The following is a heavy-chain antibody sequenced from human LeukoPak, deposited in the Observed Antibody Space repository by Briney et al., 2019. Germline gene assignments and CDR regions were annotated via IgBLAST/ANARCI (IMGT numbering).Heavy chain of an antibody. CDR2: ISSSSSYI. CDR3: AREGWVSSSWYERTHAFDI. Sequence: PGGSLRLSCAASGFTFSSYSMNWVRQAPGKGLEWVSSISSSSSYIYYADSVKGRFTISRDNAKNSLYLQMNSLRAEDTAVYYCAREGWVSSSWYERTHAFDIWGQGTMVTVSS. D-gene: IGHD6-13*01. J-gene: IGHJ3*02. V-gene: IGHV3-21*01. CDR1: GFTFSSYS.